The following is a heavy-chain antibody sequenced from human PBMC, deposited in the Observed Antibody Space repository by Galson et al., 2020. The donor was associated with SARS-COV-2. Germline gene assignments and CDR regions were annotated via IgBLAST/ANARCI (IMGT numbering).Heavy chain of an antibody. D-gene: IGHD3-9*01. V-gene: IGHV1-2*02. Sequence: ASVKVSCKASGYTFTDYYIHWVRQAPGQGLEGMGWINPKSGGTNYAQKFEGRVTMTRDTSITTAYMELSRLRADDTAVYYCARLRYYDVLTGYIVDVWGQGTMVTVSS. CDR3: ARLRYYDVLTGYIVDV. CDR1: GYTFTDYY. CDR2: INPKSGGT. J-gene: IGHJ6*02.